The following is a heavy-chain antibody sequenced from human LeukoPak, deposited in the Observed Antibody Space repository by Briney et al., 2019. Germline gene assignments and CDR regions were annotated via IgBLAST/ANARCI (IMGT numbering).Heavy chain of an antibody. CDR3: SKLPGTYESSNC. CDR1: GFTLTIYG. J-gene: IGHJ4*02. Sequence: GGSLRLSCAVSGFTLTIYGMHWVRQAPGNGLEWVAVISYVGSNKYYTDSVEGRFTIARDNPTRPLYRQMNSVRAEDAAVYYCSKLPGTYESSNCWGQGTLVTVSS. D-gene: IGHD3-3*01. V-gene: IGHV3-30*02. CDR2: ISYVGSNK.